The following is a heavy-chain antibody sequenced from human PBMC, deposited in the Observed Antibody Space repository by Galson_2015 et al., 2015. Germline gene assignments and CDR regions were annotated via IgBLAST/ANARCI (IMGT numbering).Heavy chain of an antibody. CDR2: IWYDGSSK. D-gene: IGHD2-2*01. CDR1: GFTVSHSG. Sequence: LRLSCAVSGFTVSHSGMSWVRQAPGKGLEWVAVIWYDGSSKYYADSVKGRFTISRDNSKNTLYLQMNSLRAEDTAMYYCARAYCSSTSCWYYFDYWGQGTLAIVSS. J-gene: IGHJ4*02. V-gene: IGHV3-33*01. CDR3: ARAYCSSTSCWYYFDY.